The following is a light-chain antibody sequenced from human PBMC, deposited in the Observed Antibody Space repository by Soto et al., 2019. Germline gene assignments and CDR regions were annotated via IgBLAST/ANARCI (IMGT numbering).Light chain of an antibody. CDR3: SSYTGSSTLELD. V-gene: IGLV2-14*01. CDR2: EVS. Sequence: QSVLTQPASVSGSHGQSISISCTGTSSDIGGSNYVSWDHQHPGKAPKLMLFEVSNRPSGLSNRSSGSKSGNTASLTISGLQAEDGADYYCSSYTGSSTLELDFGGGTQLTVL. CDR1: SSDIGGSNY. J-gene: IGLJ2*01.